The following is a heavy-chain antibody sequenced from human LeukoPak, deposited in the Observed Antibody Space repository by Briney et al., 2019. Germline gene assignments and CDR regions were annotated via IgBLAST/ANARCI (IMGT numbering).Heavy chain of an antibody. D-gene: IGHD5-18*01. CDR2: IYYSGST. CDR1: GGSVSSGSYY. J-gene: IGHJ5*02. Sequence: PSETLSLTCTVSGGSVSSGSYYWSWIRQPPGKGLEWIGYIYYSGSTNYNPSLKSRVTISVDTSKNQFSLELSSVTAADTAVYYCATRHKWIQLWSHSYWFDPWGQGTLVTVSS. V-gene: IGHV4-61*01. CDR3: ATRHKWIQLWSHSYWFDP.